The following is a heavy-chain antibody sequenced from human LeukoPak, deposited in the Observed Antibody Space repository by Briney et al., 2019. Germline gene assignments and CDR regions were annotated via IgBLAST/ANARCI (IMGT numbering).Heavy chain of an antibody. CDR2: IKSKTDGGTT. V-gene: IGHV3-15*01. CDR1: GFTFSNAW. D-gene: IGHD2-2*01. CDR3: TTQLGYCSSTSCYRVDY. Sequence: GGSLRLSCAASGFTFSNAWMSWVRQAPGKGLEWVGRIKSKTDGGTTDYAAPVKGRFTISRDDSKNTLYLQMNSLKTEDTAVYYCTTQLGYCSSTSCYRVDYWRQGTLVTVSS. J-gene: IGHJ4*02.